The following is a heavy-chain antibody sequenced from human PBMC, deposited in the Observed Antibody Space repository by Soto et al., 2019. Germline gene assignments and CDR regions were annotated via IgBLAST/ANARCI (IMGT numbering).Heavy chain of an antibody. CDR2: ISGSGRNT. J-gene: IGHJ4*02. D-gene: IGHD1-1*01. Sequence: GGSLRLCCAASGFTFSSNAMSWVRQAPGKGLDWVSGISGSGRNTYYADSVQGRFTISRDNSKNTLFLQMNSLRAEDTAVYYCAKNGLSNSPSAIDSWGQGTLVTVSS. CDR3: AKNGLSNSPSAIDS. CDR1: GFTFSSNA. V-gene: IGHV3-23*01.